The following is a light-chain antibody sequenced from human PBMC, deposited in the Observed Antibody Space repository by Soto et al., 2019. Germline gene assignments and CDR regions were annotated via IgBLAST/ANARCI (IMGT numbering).Light chain of an antibody. CDR1: QGVSSY. V-gene: IGKV3D-11*01. Sequence: EIVLTQSPATLSLSPGEGATLSCRASQGVSSYLAWYQQKPGQAPRLLIYDASNRATGVPVRFSGFGSGSDFTLTISGLEPEDFAVYYCQQRSNWPLTFGGGTKLEI. CDR2: DAS. J-gene: IGKJ4*01. CDR3: QQRSNWPLT.